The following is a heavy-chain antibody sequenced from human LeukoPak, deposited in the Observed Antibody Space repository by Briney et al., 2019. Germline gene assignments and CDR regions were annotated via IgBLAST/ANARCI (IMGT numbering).Heavy chain of an antibody. Sequence: PGGSLRLSCAASGFTVSSNYMSWVRQAPGKGLEWVSVIYSGGSTYYADSVKGRFTISRDNSKNTLYLQMNSLRAEDTAVYYCARAPGGPGQQPPEFDYWGQGTLVTVSS. CDR1: GFTVSSNY. D-gene: IGHD6-13*01. CDR2: IYSGGST. J-gene: IGHJ4*02. CDR3: ARAPGGPGQQPPEFDY. V-gene: IGHV3-53*01.